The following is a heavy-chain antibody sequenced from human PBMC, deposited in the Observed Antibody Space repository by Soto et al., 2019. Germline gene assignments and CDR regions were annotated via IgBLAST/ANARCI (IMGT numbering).Heavy chain of an antibody. CDR1: GYSLTTHW. CDR3: ARLYDSTGSDY. V-gene: IGHV5-10-1*01. CDR2: IDPSNSHI. Sequence: RGESLKISCQGSGYSLTTHWITWVRQMPGKGLEWMGRIDPSNSHINHSPSFQDHVTISVDTSIITAYLQWSKVKASDTAIYYCARLYDSTGSDYWGQGTLVTVSS. J-gene: IGHJ4*02. D-gene: IGHD3-22*01.